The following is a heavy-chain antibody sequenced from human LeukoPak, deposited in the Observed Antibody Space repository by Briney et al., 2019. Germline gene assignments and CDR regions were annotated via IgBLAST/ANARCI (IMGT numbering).Heavy chain of an antibody. V-gene: IGHV1-69*04. J-gene: IGHJ4*02. CDR1: GGTFSSYA. CDR3: ARVHGSGSYYKDY. Sequence: SVKVSCKASGGTFSSYAISWVRQAPGQGLEWMGRIIPILGIANYAQKFQGRVTIAADKSTSTAYMELSSLRSEDTAVYYCARVHGSGSYYKDYWGQGTLVTVSS. CDR2: IIPILGIA. D-gene: IGHD3-10*01.